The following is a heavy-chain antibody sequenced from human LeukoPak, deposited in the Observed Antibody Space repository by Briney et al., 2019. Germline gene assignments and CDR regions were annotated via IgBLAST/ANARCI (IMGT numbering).Heavy chain of an antibody. D-gene: IGHD6-13*01. CDR2: ISPNGGST. J-gene: IGHJ5*02. CDR3: AKPLTGQQLVNWFGP. Sequence: GGSLRLSCSASGFPFSTYAMHWVRQAPGKGLEYVSAISPNGGSTYYADSVKGRFTISRDNSKNTLYLQMNSLRAEDTAVYYCAKPLTGQQLVNWFGPWGQGTLVTVSS. V-gene: IGHV3-64*04. CDR1: GFPFSTYA.